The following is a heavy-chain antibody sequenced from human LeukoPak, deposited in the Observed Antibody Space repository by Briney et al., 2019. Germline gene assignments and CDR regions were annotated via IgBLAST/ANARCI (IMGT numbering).Heavy chain of an antibody. CDR1: GYTFTSKY. V-gene: IGHV1-2*02. J-gene: IGHJ6*02. D-gene: IGHD1-14*01. CDR3: ARPHRKAATVFQPMDV. Sequence: ASVKVSCKASGYTFTSKYMHWLRQAPGQGVERMGWINPNTGGTDYAQKFQGRVTLTRDTSISTAYMELSSVRSDDTAVYYCARPHRKAATVFQPMDVWGQGTTVTVSS. CDR2: INPNTGGT.